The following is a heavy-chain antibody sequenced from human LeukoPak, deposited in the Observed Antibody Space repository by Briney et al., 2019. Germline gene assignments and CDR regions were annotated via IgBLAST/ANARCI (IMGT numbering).Heavy chain of an antibody. CDR3: AREMGDEGDY. V-gene: IGHV3-53*04. CDR1: GFTVSNNY. CDR2: IYSGGST. J-gene: IGHJ4*02. Sequence: PGGSLRLSCAASGFTVSNNYMSWVRQAPGKGLEWVSIIYSGGSTYYTDSVKGRFTISRHDSKNTLYLQMNGLRTEDTAVYFCAREMGDEGDYWGQGTLVTVSS. D-gene: IGHD3-16*01.